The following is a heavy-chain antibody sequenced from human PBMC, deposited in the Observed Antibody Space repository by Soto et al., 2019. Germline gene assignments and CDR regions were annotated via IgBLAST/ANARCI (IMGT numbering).Heavy chain of an antibody. J-gene: IGHJ4*02. D-gene: IGHD2-15*01. CDR1: GFTFNSPS. Sequence: GGSLRLSCEASGFTFNSPSMSWVRQAPGKGLEWVSVISGSGTTTFYADSVKGRFTISRDNSKNTLYLQMNSLRAEDTAVYYCARGGVAASRFDYWGQGTLVTVSS. CDR2: ISGSGTTT. V-gene: IGHV3-23*01. CDR3: ARGGVAASRFDY.